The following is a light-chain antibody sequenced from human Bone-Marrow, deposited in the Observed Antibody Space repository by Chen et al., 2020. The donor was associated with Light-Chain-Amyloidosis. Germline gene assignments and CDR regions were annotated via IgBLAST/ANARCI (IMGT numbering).Light chain of an antibody. CDR3: QSADSSGTYEVI. V-gene: IGLV3-25*03. CDR2: RDN. CDR1: DLPTKY. Sequence: SYELTQPPSVQVSPGQTAWITCSGDDLPTKYAYWYQQKPGQAPVLVIHRDNERPSGISERFSGSSSGTTATLTISGVQAEDEDDYHCQSADSSGTYEVIFGGGTKLTVL. J-gene: IGLJ2*01.